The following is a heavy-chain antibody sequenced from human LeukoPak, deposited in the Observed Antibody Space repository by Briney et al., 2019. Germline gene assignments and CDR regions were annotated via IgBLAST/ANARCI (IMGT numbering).Heavy chain of an antibody. J-gene: IGHJ4*02. CDR2: IHYSGST. D-gene: IGHD2-2*01. Sequence: SETLSLTCSVSDGSINSYYWSWIRQPPGKGLEWIGYIHYSGSTNYNPSLKSRVTILADTSKNQFSLKLSSVTAADTAVYYCAKYYCSRTSCYHFDYWGQGTLVTVSS. CDR1: DGSINSYY. CDR3: AKYYCSRTSCYHFDY. V-gene: IGHV4-59*01.